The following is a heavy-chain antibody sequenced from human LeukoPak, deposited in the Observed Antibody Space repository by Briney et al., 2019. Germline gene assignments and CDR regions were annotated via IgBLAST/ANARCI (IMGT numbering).Heavy chain of an antibody. CDR3: AREAYSSSGYMDV. D-gene: IGHD6-13*01. J-gene: IGHJ6*03. Sequence: PSETLSLTCAVYGGSFSGYYWSWIRQPPGKGLEWIGEINHSGSTNYNPSLKSRVTISVDTSKNQFSLKLSSVTAADTAVYYCAREAYSSSGYMDVWGKGTTVTVSS. V-gene: IGHV4-34*01. CDR2: INHSGST. CDR1: GGSFSGYY.